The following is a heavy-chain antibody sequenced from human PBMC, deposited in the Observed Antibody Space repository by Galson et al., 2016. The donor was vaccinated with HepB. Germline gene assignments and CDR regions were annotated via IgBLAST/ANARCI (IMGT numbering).Heavy chain of an antibody. CDR2: VSGSGDNT. CDR3: AKGRSAIAAAGLNY. Sequence: SLRLSCAASGFTFKNYAMNWVRQAPGKGLEWVSVVSGSGDNTYYADSVKGRLTISRDNSNNTRFLQMNSLRVEDTAVYYCAKGRSAIAAAGLNYWGQGTLVTVSS. V-gene: IGHV3-23*01. D-gene: IGHD6-25*01. CDR1: GFTFKNYA. J-gene: IGHJ4*02.